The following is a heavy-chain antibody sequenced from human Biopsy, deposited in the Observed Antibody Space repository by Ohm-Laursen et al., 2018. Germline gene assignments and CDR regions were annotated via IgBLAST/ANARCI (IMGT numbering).Heavy chain of an antibody. D-gene: IGHD3-22*01. CDR1: GLRFSMYA. CDR3: AREGDDSSGYTPHYFDY. J-gene: IGHJ4*02. Sequence: SLRLSCAASGLRFSMYAMSWVRQAPGKGLEWVAVIWYDGSNKYYADSVKGRFTISRDDPKNTLYLQMNSLRAEDTAVYYCAREGDDSSGYTPHYFDYWGQGTLVTVSS. CDR2: IWYDGSNK. V-gene: IGHV3-33*07.